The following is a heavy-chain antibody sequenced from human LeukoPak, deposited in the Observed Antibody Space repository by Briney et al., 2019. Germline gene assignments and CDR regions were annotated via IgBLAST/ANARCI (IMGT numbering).Heavy chain of an antibody. D-gene: IGHD3-22*01. CDR2: ISSSGSTI. CDR1: GFTFNTYN. Sequence: PGGSLRLSCAASGFTFNTYNMNWVRQAPGKGLEWVSYISSSGSTIYYADSVKGRFTISRDNAKNSLYLQMNSLRAEDTAVYYCARDYYDSSGYYYGRYFDYWGQGTLVTVSS. V-gene: IGHV3-48*04. CDR3: ARDYYDSSGYYYGRYFDY. J-gene: IGHJ4*02.